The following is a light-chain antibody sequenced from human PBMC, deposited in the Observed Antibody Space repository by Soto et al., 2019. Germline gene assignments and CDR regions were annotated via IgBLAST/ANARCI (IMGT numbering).Light chain of an antibody. CDR3: QQYGSSPFP. CDR1: QSVSSTY. Sequence: EIVLTQSPATLSLSPGERATLSCGASQSVSSTYLAWYQHKPGLAPRLLIYDASSRATGIPDRFSGSWSETDFPLTISRLEPEGFAVYSCQQYGSSPFPFGQGTKLEIK. J-gene: IGKJ2*01. V-gene: IGKV3D-20*01. CDR2: DAS.